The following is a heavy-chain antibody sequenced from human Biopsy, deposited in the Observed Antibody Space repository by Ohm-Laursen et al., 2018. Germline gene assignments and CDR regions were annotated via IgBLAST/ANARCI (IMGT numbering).Heavy chain of an antibody. D-gene: IGHD6-19*01. CDR3: ARGRLRAVARFDY. V-gene: IGHV4-34*01. CDR2: INHSGST. J-gene: IGHJ4*02. CDR1: GGSFSGYY. Sequence: GTPSLTCAVYGGSFSGYYWSWIRQPPGKGLEWIGEINHSGSTNYSPSLKSRVTISVDTSKNQFSLKLSSVTAADTAVYYCARGRLRAVARFDYWGQGTLVTVSS.